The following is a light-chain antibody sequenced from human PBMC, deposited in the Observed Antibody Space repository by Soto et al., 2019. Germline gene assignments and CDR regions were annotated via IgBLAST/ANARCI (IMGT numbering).Light chain of an antibody. CDR1: QSISNNY. J-gene: IGKJ1*01. Sequence: ETVLLQSPCTLSLSPGERATLSCRTSQSISNNYLAWYQQKPGQAPRLLIYGASRRAIGIPDRFSGSGSGTDFILTISRLEPEDFAVYYCQQYDVSPRTFGQGTKVDTK. CDR3: QQYDVSPRT. V-gene: IGKV3-20*01. CDR2: GAS.